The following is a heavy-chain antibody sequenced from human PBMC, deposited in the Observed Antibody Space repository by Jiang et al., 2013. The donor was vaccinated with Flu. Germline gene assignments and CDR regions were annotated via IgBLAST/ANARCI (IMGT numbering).Heavy chain of an antibody. D-gene: IGHD6-13*01. CDR3: AFDSISWPGKHFHH. J-gene: IGHJ1*01. CDR2: IHPNSGDT. Sequence: GAEVKKPGASVKVSCKASGYTFTKYYMHWVRQAPGQGLEWMGWIHPNSGDTYYSQKFQGRVTLTRDTSISTAYMELSSLRFDDTAVFYCAFDSISWPGKHFHHWGQGTLVTVSS. V-gene: IGHV1-2*02. CDR1: GYTFTKYY.